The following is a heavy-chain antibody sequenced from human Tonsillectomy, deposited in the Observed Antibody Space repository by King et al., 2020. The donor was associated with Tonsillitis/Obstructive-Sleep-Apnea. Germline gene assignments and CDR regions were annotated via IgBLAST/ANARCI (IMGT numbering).Heavy chain of an antibody. CDR1: GFTFSSYD. D-gene: IGHD5-12*01. CDR3: ARAKGRYSGPPYYYYMDV. Sequence: VQLVESGGGLVQPGGSLRLSCAASGFTFSSYDMHWVRQATGKGLEWVSAIGTAGDTYYPGSVKGRFTISRENAKNSLYLQMNSLRAGDTAVYYCARAKGRYSGPPYYYYMDVWGKGTTVTVSS. V-gene: IGHV3-13*04. J-gene: IGHJ6*03. CDR2: IGTAGDT.